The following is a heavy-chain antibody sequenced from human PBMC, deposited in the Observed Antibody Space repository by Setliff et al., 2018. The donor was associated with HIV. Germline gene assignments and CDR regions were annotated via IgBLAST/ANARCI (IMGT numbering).Heavy chain of an antibody. Sequence: PSETLSLTCNVSGASISNYYWTWIRQSPGKRLEWLGYITDSGNTNYNPSLRRRVTISADTSKNQVSLRLRSVTAADTAVYYCARETQQSYNIVTGYNYYYGIDVWGQGTTVTVS. V-gene: IGHV4-59*01. CDR2: ITDSGNT. CDR1: GASISNYY. J-gene: IGHJ6*02. CDR3: ARETQQSYNIVTGYNYYYGIDV. D-gene: IGHD3-9*01.